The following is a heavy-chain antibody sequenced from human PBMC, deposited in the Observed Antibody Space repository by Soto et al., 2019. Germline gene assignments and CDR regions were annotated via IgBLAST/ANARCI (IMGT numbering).Heavy chain of an antibody. CDR1: GFTFSSYA. Sequence: PGGSLRLSCAASGFTFSSYAMHWVRQAPGKGLEWAAVISYDGSNKYYADSVKGRFTISRDNSKNTLYLQMNSLRAEDTAVYYCAQWAGAFDYWGQGTLVTVSS. CDR3: AQWAGAFDY. V-gene: IGHV3-30-3*01. D-gene: IGHD1-26*01. CDR2: ISYDGSNK. J-gene: IGHJ4*02.